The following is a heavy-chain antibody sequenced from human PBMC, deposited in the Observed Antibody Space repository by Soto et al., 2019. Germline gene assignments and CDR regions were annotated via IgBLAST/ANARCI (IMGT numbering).Heavy chain of an antibody. D-gene: IGHD6-19*01. CDR3: AKDRRIAVSHFDF. Sequence: GGSLRLSCAASGFTFTKFAMSWVRQAPGKGLEWVASISGPGGSTNYAESVKGRFTISRDNSNDTVSLQMNSLRVEDTALYFCAKDRRIAVSHFDFWGEGTLVTVSS. J-gene: IGHJ4*02. CDR2: ISGPGGST. V-gene: IGHV3-23*01. CDR1: GFTFTKFA.